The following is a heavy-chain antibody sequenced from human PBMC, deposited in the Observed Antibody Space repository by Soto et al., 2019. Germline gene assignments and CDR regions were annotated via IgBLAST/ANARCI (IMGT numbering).Heavy chain of an antibody. CDR2: INHSGNT. D-gene: IGHD6-13*01. CDR1: GGSFSGYY. V-gene: IGHV4-34*01. J-gene: IGHJ5*02. CDR3: APGYFNWFDP. Sequence: ETLSLTCAVYGGSFSGYYWSWIRQPPGKGLEWIGEINHSGNTNYNPSLKSRVTISIDTSKNQFSLKLSSVTAADTAVYYCAPGYFNWFDPWGQGTLVTVSS.